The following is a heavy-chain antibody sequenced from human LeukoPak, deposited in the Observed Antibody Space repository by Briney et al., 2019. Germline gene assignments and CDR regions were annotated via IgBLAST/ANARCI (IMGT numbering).Heavy chain of an antibody. CDR2: IYYSGST. CDR3: ARVPIYGSGSYTFDY. D-gene: IGHD3-10*01. Sequence: PAETLSLTCTVSGGSISMGAYYWSWIRPHPGKGLEWIGHIYYSGSTYYNPSLKSRLTISVDTSRNQFSLKLSSVTAADTAVYYCARVPIYGSGSYTFDYWGQGTLVTVSS. J-gene: IGHJ4*02. V-gene: IGHV4-31*03. CDR1: GGSISMGAYY.